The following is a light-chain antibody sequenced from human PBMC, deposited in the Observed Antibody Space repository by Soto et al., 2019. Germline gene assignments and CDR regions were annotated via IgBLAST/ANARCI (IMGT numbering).Light chain of an antibody. Sequence: DIQMTQSPSSLSASVGDRVTITCRASQSISIYLNWYQLKPGKAPNLLMYGASYFKSGDPTRFSGSGAWTDFTLSNSSLQPEDFEIYYCQQTYPTPEITFGQGTRLDIK. V-gene: IGKV1-39*01. J-gene: IGKJ5*01. CDR1: QSISIY. CDR3: QQTYPTPEIT. CDR2: GAS.